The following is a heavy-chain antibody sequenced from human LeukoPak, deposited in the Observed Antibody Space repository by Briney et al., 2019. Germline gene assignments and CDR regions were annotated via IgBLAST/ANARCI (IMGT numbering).Heavy chain of an antibody. Sequence: SETLSLTCTVSGGSISSYYWSWIRQPPGKGLECLGYIHYSGSTHYNPSLKSRVTISLDTSKNQFSLKLSSVTAADTAVYYCARDGEMATIENYFDYWGQGTLVTVSS. CDR3: ARDGEMATIENYFDY. J-gene: IGHJ4*02. V-gene: IGHV4-59*12. CDR1: GGSISSYY. CDR2: IHYSGST. D-gene: IGHD5-24*01.